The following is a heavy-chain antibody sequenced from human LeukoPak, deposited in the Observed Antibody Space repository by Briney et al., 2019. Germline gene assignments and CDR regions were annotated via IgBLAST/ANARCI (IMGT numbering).Heavy chain of an antibody. CDR2: IWYDGSNK. V-gene: IGHV3-33*01. CDR1: GFTFSSYG. Sequence: GGSLRLSCAASGFTFSSYGMHWVRQAPGKGLEWVAVIWYDGSNKYYVDSVKGRFTISRDNSKNTLYLQMNSLRAEDTAVYYCARGAYGSGTYHDFDIWGQGTLVTVSS. J-gene: IGHJ4*02. D-gene: IGHD3-10*01. CDR3: ARGAYGSGTYHDFDI.